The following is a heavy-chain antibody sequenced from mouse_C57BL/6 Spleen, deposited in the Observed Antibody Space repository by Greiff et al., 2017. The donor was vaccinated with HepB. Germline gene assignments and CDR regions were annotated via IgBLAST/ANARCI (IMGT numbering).Heavy chain of an antibody. D-gene: IGHD1-2*01. V-gene: IGHV1-42*01. Sequence: VQLQQSGPELVKPGASVKISCKASGYSFTGYYMNWVKQSPEKSLEWIGEINPSTGGTTYNQKFKAKATLTVDKSSSTAYMQLKSLTSEDSAVYYCASFITTVPYWGQGTTLTVSS. J-gene: IGHJ2*01. CDR2: INPSTGGT. CDR3: ASFITTVPY. CDR1: GYSFTGYY.